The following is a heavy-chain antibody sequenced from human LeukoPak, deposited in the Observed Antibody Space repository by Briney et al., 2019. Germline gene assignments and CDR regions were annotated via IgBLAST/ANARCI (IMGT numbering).Heavy chain of an antibody. CDR3: ARVKRYDYYYMDV. V-gene: IGHV1-69*05. CDR1: GGTFSSYA. Sequence: ASVKVSCKASGGTFSSYAISWVRQAPGQGLEWMGGIIPIFSTANYAQKFQGRVTITTDESTSTAYMELSSLRSEDTAVYYCARVKRYDYYYMDVWGKGTTVTVSS. J-gene: IGHJ6*03. D-gene: IGHD5-24*01. CDR2: IIPIFSTA.